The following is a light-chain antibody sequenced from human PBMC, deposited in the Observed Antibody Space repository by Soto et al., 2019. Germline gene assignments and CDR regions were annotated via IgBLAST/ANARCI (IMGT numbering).Light chain of an antibody. J-gene: IGKJ4*01. CDR1: QGISDN. Sequence: DIQMTQSPSSLSASVGDRVTITCRASQGISDNLAWYQQKPGKVPKLLIYAASTLHAGVPSRFSGSGAGTDFTLTISSLPPEDIASYYCQKYNSAPLTFGGGTKVEIK. V-gene: IGKV1-27*01. CDR2: AAS. CDR3: QKYNSAPLT.